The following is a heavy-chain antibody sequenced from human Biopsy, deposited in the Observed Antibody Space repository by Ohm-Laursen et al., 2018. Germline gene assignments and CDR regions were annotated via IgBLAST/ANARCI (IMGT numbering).Heavy chain of an antibody. J-gene: IGHJ4*02. Sequence: TLSLTCSVSGGSTNDYFWSWIRQPAGETLEWIGRIYSSGGSSYNPSLKSRISMSMDTSNNQFSLTLTSVTAADTAVYYCARGKSIGDDYWSNTKKRHFDYWGQGTLVTVSS. CDR3: ARGKSIGDDYWSNTKKRHFDY. CDR1: GGSTNDYF. CDR2: IYSSGGS. V-gene: IGHV4-4*07. D-gene: IGHD3-3*01.